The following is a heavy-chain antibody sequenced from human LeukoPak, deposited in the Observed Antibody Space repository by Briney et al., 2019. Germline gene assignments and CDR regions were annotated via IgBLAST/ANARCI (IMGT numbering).Heavy chain of an antibody. J-gene: IGHJ4*02. CDR3: AGLVGRYSSGLYYYYFDY. CDR1: GDSINSLDL. D-gene: IGHD3-22*01. CDR2: MYLSGTT. V-gene: IGHV4-4*02. Sequence: SETLSLTCAVSGDSINSLDLWSWVRQPPGKGLEWIGEMYLSGTTHSNPSVKSRVTISIDKSKNQFFLNLSSVTAADTAVYYCAGLVGRYSSGLYYYYFDYWGQGTLVTVSS.